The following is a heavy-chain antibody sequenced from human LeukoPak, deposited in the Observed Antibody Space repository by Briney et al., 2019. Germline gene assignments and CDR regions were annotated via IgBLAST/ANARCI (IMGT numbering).Heavy chain of an antibody. CDR1: GRSISSYY. D-gene: IGHD5-18*01. CDR3: ARSGYSYGSRSPIYWYFDL. CDR2: IYYSGST. Sequence: SETLSLTCTVWGRSISSYYWSWIGQPPGKGLEWIGYIYYSGSTNYNPSLKSRVTISVDTSKNQFSLKLSSVTAADTAVYYCARSGYSYGSRSPIYWYFDLWGRGTLVTVSS. V-gene: IGHV4-59*01. J-gene: IGHJ2*01.